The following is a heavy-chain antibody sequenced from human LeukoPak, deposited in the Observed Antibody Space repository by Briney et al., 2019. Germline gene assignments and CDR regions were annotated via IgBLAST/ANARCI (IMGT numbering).Heavy chain of an antibody. V-gene: IGHV3-74*01. Sequence: GGSLRLSCAASGFTFSSYWMHWVRQAPGKGLVWVSRINTDGTSTSYADSVKGRFTISRDNAKNTVDLQMDSLRGEDTAVYYCARDAGDCGGDYPRWFDPWGQGTLVTVSS. CDR3: ARDAGDCGGDYPRWFDP. J-gene: IGHJ5*02. CDR2: INTDGTST. CDR1: GFTFSSYW. D-gene: IGHD2-21*02.